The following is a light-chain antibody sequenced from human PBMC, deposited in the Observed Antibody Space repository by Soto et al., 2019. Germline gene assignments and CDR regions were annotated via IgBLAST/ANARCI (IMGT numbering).Light chain of an antibody. CDR1: QSISSW. V-gene: IGKV1-5*01. Sequence: DIQMTQSPSTLSASVGDRVTITSRASQSISSWLAWYQQKPGKAPKLLIYDASGLESGVPSRFSGSGSGTEFTLTISSLQPYDFATYYCQQYNSYSYTFGQGTKLEIK. CDR3: QQYNSYSYT. CDR2: DAS. J-gene: IGKJ2*01.